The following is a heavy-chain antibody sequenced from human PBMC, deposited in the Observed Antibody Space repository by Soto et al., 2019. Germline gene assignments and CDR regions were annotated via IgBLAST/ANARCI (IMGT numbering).Heavy chain of an antibody. CDR3: ARLVYDTRLNYMYFDF. V-gene: IGHV4-4*02. CDR1: GDSIGSNVW. CDR2: VYHNGLT. Sequence: PSETLSLTCDVSGDSIGSNVWWSWVRQPPGKGLEWIGEVYHNGLTDYNPSLRGRATMSADMSKNQFSLKLTSVTAADTAIYFCARLVYDTRLNYMYFDFWGQGALVTVSS. J-gene: IGHJ4*02. D-gene: IGHD3-10*01.